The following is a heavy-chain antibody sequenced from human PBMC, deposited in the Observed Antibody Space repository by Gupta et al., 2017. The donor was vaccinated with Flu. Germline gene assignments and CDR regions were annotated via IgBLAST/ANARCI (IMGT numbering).Heavy chain of an antibody. CDR1: GGSISSSSYY. Sequence: QLQLQESGPGLVKPSETLSLTCTVSGGSISSSSYYWGWIRQPPGKGLEWLGSIYYSGITYYNPSLQSRVTISVDTSKNQFSLKLSSVTAADTAVYYCAGLSIAAAGPLYYFDYWGQGTLVTVSS. J-gene: IGHJ4*02. V-gene: IGHV4-39*01. D-gene: IGHD6-13*01. CDR3: AGLSIAAAGPLYYFDY. CDR2: IYYSGIT.